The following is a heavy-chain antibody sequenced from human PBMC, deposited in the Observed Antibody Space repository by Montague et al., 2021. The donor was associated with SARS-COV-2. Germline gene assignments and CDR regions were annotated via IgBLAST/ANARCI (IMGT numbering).Heavy chain of an antibody. D-gene: IGHD1-26*01. Sequence: SLSLSLSASGFTFGSYALSWVRQAPGKGLEWVSAISTSGFRTYYADSVRGRFIISRDKSKNTLYPQMNSLRADDTAVYYCADDFPSGRYLWGQGVLVTVSS. V-gene: IGHV3-23*01. CDR1: GFTFGSYA. J-gene: IGHJ4*02. CDR2: ISTSGFRT. CDR3: ADDFPSGRYL.